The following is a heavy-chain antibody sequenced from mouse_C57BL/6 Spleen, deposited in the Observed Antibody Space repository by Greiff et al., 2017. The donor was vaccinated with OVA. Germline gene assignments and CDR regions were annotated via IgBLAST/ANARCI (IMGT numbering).Heavy chain of an antibody. CDR1: GYTFTSYW. V-gene: IGHV1-50*01. CDR2: IDPSDSYT. CDR3: AREVYYGSRYFDV. J-gene: IGHJ1*03. D-gene: IGHD1-1*01. Sequence: QVQLQQPGAELVKPGASVKLSCKASGYTFTSYWMQWVKQRPGQGLEWIGEIDPSDSYTTYNPTFKGKATLTVDTSSRTAYMQLSSLTSEDSAVYYCAREVYYGSRYFDVWGTGTTVTVSS.